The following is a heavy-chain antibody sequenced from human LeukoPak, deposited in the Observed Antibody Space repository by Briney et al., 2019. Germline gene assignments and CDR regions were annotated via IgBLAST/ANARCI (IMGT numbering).Heavy chain of an antibody. D-gene: IGHD1-26*01. CDR1: GGAVSSGSYY. J-gene: IGHJ4*02. Sequence: PSETLSLTCTVSGGAVSSGSYYWSWIRQPPGKGLEWIGYIYYSGSTNYNPSHKSRVTISVDTSKNQFSLKLSSVTAADTAVYYCARDSGSYPNDYWGQGTLVTVSS. CDR3: ARDSGSYPNDY. CDR2: IYYSGST. V-gene: IGHV4-61*01.